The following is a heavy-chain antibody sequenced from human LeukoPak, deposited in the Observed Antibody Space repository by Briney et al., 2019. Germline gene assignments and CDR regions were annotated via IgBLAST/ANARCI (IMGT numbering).Heavy chain of an antibody. CDR2: ISWNSGSI. V-gene: IGHV3-9*01. J-gene: IGHJ3*02. CDR3: AKDRLGSSSWSDAFDI. D-gene: IGHD6-13*01. Sequence: GGSLRLSCAASGFTFDDYAMPWVRQAPGKGLEWVSGISWNSGSIGYADSVKGRFTISRDNAKNSLYLQMNGLRAEDTALYYCAKDRLGSSSWSDAFDIWGQGTMVTVSS. CDR1: GFTFDDYA.